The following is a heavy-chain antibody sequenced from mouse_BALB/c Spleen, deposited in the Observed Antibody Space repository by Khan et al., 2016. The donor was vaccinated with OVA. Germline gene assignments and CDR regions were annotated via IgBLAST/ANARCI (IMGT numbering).Heavy chain of an antibody. CDR2: INTETGEP. J-gene: IGHJ2*01. V-gene: IGHV9-2-1*01. Sequence: QIQLVQSGPELKKPGETVKISCKASGYTFTDYSMHWVKQAPGKGLKWMGWINTETGEPTYADDFKGRFAFSLETSASTAYLQINNLKNEDTATYFCARGRKYGNFDYWGQGTTLTVSS. D-gene: IGHD2-10*02. CDR1: GYTFTDYS. CDR3: ARGRKYGNFDY.